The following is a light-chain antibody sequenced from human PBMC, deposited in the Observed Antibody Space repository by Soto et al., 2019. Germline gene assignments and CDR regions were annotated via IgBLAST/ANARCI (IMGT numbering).Light chain of an antibody. CDR2: GAS. CDR1: QSVSSSY. V-gene: IGKV3-20*01. J-gene: IGKJ1*01. CDR3: QHYDNWPPWT. Sequence: EIVFTQSPGTPSLSPGERATLPCRASQSVSSSYLAWYQQKPGQAPRLLIYGASSRATGVPDRFSGSGSGTEFTLTISSLQSEDFALYYCQHYDNWPPWTFGQGTKVDIK.